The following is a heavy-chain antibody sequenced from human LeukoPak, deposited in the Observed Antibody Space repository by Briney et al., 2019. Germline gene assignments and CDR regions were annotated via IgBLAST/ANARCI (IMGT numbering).Heavy chain of an antibody. V-gene: IGHV4-39*07. CDR1: GGSISCSSYY. J-gene: IGHJ4*02. CDR2: IYYSGST. CDR3: ASIAVAGEPHFDY. Sequence: PSETLSLTCTVSGGSISCSSYYWGWIRQPPGKGLEWIGSIYYSGSTYYNPSLKSRVTISVDTSKNQFSLKLSSVTAADTAVYYCASIAVAGEPHFDYWGQGTLVTVSS. D-gene: IGHD6-19*01.